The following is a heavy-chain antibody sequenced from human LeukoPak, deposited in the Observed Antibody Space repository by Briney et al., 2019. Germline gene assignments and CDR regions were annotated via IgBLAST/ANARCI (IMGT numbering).Heavy chain of an antibody. CDR2: ISWNSGSI. J-gene: IGHJ3*02. CDR3: AKDMSATILNDAFDI. V-gene: IGHV3-9*01. D-gene: IGHD5-12*01. CDR1: GFTFDDYA. Sequence: PGGSLRLSCAASGFTFDDYAMHWVRQAPGKGLEGVSGISWNSGSIGYADSVKGRFTISRDNAKNSLYLQMNSLRAEDTALYYCAKDMSATILNDAFDIWGQGTMVTVSS.